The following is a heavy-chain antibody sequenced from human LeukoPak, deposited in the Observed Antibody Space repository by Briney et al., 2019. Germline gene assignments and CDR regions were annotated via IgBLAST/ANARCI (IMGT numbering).Heavy chain of an antibody. V-gene: IGHV3-53*01. J-gene: IGHJ4*02. CDR2: LYSGGSI. Sequence: PGGSLRLSCAASGFTFRSYEMDWVRQAPGKGLEWVSTLYSGGSIYYADSVKGRFTISRDNAKNTLNLQMNSLRAADTAVYYCARDDYGARDDYGWRSPLGYLDDWGRGTLVTVSS. D-gene: IGHD4/OR15-4a*01. CDR1: GFTFRSYE. CDR3: ARDDYGARDDYGWRSPLGYLDD.